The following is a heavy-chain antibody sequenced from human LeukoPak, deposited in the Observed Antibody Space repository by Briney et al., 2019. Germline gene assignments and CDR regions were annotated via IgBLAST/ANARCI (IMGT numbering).Heavy chain of an antibody. D-gene: IGHD5-24*01. J-gene: IGHJ4*02. V-gene: IGHV4-34*01. CDR3: SRGRDRSKAVDH. CDR2: IHPHGIF. CDR1: GGSCDDYY. Sequence: SETLSLTCDVSGGSCDDYYCSWIRQPPGKGLEWIGEIHPHGIFYYNSSLMSRVTISIDTSKSQFSLRLTSVTAADTAIYYCSRGRDRSKAVDHWGQGSLVTVSS.